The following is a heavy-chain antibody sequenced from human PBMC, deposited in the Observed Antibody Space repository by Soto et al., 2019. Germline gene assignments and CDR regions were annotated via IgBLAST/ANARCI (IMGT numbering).Heavy chain of an antibody. J-gene: IGHJ4*02. V-gene: IGHV3-74*01. CDR2: INSGGSST. D-gene: IGHD5-12*01. CDR3: ARAGDRGYEPDD. CDR1: GFPFSNYW. Sequence: EVQLVESGGGLVQPGGSLTLSCAASGFPFSNYWMNWVRQAPGKGMVWVSRINSGGSSTSYADSVKGRFTISRDNARNTLYVQMTSLRVEDTAVYYGARAGDRGYEPDDWGQGTLVTVSS.